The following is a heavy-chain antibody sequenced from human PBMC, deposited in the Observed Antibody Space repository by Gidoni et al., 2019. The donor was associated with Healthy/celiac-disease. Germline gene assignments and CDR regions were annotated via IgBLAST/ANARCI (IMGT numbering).Heavy chain of an antibody. Sequence: QLQLQESGPGLVKPSETLSLTCTVSGGSISSSSYYWGWIRQPPGKGLEWIGSIYYSGSTYYNPSLKSRVTISVDTSKNQCSLKLSSVTAADTAVYYCARSGSGWGYYFDYWGQGTLVTVSS. CDR2: IYYSGST. D-gene: IGHD6-19*01. CDR3: ARSGSGWGYYFDY. V-gene: IGHV4-39*01. CDR1: GGSISSSSYY. J-gene: IGHJ4*02.